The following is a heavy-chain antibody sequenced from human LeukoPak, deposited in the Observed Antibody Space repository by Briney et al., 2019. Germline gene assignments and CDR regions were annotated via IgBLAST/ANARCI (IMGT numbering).Heavy chain of an antibody. CDR2: IYYSGST. J-gene: IGHJ6*03. CDR1: GGSISSYY. Sequence: SETLSLTCTVSGGSISSYYWSWIRQPPGKGLEWIGYIYYSGSTNYNPSLKSRVTISVDTSKNQFSLRLSSVTAADTAVYYCARVDLYYYYMDVWGKGTTVTVSS. CDR3: ARVDLYYYYMDV. D-gene: IGHD3-9*01. V-gene: IGHV4-59*01.